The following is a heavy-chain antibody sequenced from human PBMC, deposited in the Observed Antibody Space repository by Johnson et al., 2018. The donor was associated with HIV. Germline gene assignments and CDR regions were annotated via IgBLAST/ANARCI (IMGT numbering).Heavy chain of an antibody. CDR3: ARDEGHSGSDAFDI. CDR1: GFTFSSYE. D-gene: IGHD1-26*01. J-gene: IGHJ3*02. CDR2: ISYDGSEK. Sequence: VQLVESGGGLVQPGGSLRLSCAASGFTFSSYEMNWVRQAPGKGLEWVAVISYDGSEKYYVDSVKGRFTISRDNAKNSLYLQMNSLRAEDTAVYYCARDEGHSGSDAFDIWGQGTMVTVSS. V-gene: IGHV3-7*03.